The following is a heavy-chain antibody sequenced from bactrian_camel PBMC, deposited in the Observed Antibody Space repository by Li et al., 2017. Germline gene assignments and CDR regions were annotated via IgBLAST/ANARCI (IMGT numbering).Heavy chain of an antibody. CDR2: ISSGGGRT. J-gene: IGHJ6*01. D-gene: IGHD5*01. V-gene: IGHV3S31*01. Sequence: VQLVESGGGLVQPGGSLRLSCAASGFTFSSYAMGWVRQAPGKGLEWVSGISSGGGRTYYADSVKGRFTISEDNDKTRLYLQMNDLKTEDTAVYYCVATTGTLRTRGGNIFWVPQSGYWGQGTQVTVS. CDR1: GFTFSSYA. CDR3: VATTGTLRTRGGNIFWVPQSGY.